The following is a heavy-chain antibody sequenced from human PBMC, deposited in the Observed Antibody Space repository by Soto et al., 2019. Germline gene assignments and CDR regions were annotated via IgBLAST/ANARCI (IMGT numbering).Heavy chain of an antibody. CDR2: IYYSGST. V-gene: IGHV4-61*01. Sequence: TLSLTCTVSGGSVSSGSYYWSWIRQPPGKGLEWIGYIYYSGSTNYNPSLKSRVTISVDTSKNQFSLKLSSVTAADTAVYYCARAEELLWTFDYWGQGTLVTVSS. CDR1: GGSVSSGSYY. CDR3: ARAEELLWTFDY. D-gene: IGHD1-26*01. J-gene: IGHJ4*02.